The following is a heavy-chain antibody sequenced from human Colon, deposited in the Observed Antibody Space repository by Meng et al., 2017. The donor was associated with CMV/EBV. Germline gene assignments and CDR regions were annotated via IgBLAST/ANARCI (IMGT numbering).Heavy chain of an antibody. V-gene: IGHV2-70*04. J-gene: IGHJ4*02. CDR1: GFSLTTNAVR. Sequence: SGPTLVKPTQTLTLTCTFSGFSLTTNAVRVSWIRQSPGKALEWLARIDGDDTRFFSTSLKTRLTVSKDTSKNQVVLTMTNMDPVDTATYYCARTSPAGQGYFDYWGQGTLVTVSS. CDR2: IDGDDTR. CDR3: ARTSPAGQGYFDY.